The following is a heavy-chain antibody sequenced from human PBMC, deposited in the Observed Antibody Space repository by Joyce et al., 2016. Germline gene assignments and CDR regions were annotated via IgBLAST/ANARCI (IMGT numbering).Heavy chain of an antibody. D-gene: IGHD2-2*01. J-gene: IGHJ3*02. Sequence: EVFLVQSGAEVRKPGDSLQISCMASGYKLNDYWIAWVRQMPGKGLEYMGVVYPVDSETSYSPSFEGQVTISADTSINTAYLQWSSLKASDSAMYFCAKVAYCVTATCYAYDAFHIWGQGTMVTVS. CDR2: VYPVDSET. CDR3: AKVAYCVTATCYAYDAFHI. V-gene: IGHV5-51*01. CDR1: GYKLNDYW.